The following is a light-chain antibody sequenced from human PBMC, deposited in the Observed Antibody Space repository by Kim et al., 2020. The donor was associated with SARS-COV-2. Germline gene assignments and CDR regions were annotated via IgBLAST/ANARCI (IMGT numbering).Light chain of an antibody. J-gene: IGKJ1*01. Sequence: ASGRDRVTNTWRDSQPIITWLAWYQQEPGKAPNLLIEEVSTLEAGVPSMFSGGGSGTEFTLTIASLQPDDCATYYCQQYHSFPWTFGQGTKVDIK. V-gene: IGKV1-5*01. CDR1: QPIITW. CDR2: EVS. CDR3: QQYHSFPWT.